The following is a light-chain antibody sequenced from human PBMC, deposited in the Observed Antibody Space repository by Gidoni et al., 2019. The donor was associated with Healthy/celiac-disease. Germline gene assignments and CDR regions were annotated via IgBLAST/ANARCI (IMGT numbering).Light chain of an antibody. CDR3: QQYYSYTRT. Sequence: AIRMTQSPSSLSASTGDRVTITCRASQGIGSYLAWYQQKPGKAPKLLIYAASTLQSGVPSRFSGSGSGTDFTLTISCLQSEEVATYYCQQYYSYTRTFGQGTKVEIK. CDR2: AAS. CDR1: QGIGSY. V-gene: IGKV1-8*01. J-gene: IGKJ1*01.